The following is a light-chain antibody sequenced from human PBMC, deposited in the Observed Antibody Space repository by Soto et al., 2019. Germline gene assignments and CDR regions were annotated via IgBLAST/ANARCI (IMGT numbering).Light chain of an antibody. V-gene: IGLV2-14*01. Sequence: QSVLTQPASVSGSPGQPITISCTGTSSDVGGYNYVSWYQQHPGKAPKLMIYDVSNRPSGVSNRFSGSKSGSTASLTISGLQAEDEAEYYCSSYTSSLYVFGTGTKVTVL. J-gene: IGLJ1*01. CDR1: SSDVGGYNY. CDR2: DVS. CDR3: SSYTSSLYV.